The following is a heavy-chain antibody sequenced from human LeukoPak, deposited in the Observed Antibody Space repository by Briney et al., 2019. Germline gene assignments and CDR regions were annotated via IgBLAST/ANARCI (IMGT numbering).Heavy chain of an antibody. CDR3: ARDHAQRFLGAFDI. Sequence: SVKVSCKASGYTFTGYYMHWVRQAPGQGLEWMGGIIPIFGTANYAQKFQGRVTITADESTSTAYMELSSLRSEDTAVYYCARDHAQRFLGAFDIWGQGTMVTVSS. D-gene: IGHD5-24*01. CDR1: GYTFTGYY. V-gene: IGHV1-69*13. CDR2: IIPIFGTA. J-gene: IGHJ3*02.